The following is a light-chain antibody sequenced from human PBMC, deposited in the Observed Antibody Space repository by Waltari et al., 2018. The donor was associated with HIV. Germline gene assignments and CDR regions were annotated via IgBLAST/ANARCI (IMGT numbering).Light chain of an antibody. CDR1: RTVRNNRNY. CDR3: QQYYTLRST. J-gene: IGKJ4*01. CDR2: WAS. Sequence: DIVMTQSPDSLAVSLGGRATAPSPSSRTVRNNRNYLAWYQQKPGQAPKVLIYWASTRAFGVPDRFSGSGSGTDFSLTISRVQADDVAIYYCQQYYTLRSTFGGGTKIEI. V-gene: IGKV4-1*01.